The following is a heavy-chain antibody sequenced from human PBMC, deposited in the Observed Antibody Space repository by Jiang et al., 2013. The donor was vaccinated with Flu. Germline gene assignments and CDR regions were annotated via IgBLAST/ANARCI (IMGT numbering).Heavy chain of an antibody. Sequence: GPGLVKPSETLSLTCTVSGGSINNYYWSWIRQPPGKGLEWIGYMYYTGTTTAYNPSLKSRVTISEDASKNQFFLRLTSVTPADTAVYYCARMGCSGGSCYDDYWGQGTLVTVSP. J-gene: IGHJ4*02. V-gene: IGHV4-59*13. CDR2: MYYTGTT. CDR3: ARMGCSGGSCYDDY. CDR1: GGSINNYY. D-gene: IGHD2-15*01.